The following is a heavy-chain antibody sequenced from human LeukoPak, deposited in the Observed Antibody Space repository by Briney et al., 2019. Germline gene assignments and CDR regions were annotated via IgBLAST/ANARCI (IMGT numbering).Heavy chain of an antibody. CDR2: MSGSGGGT. D-gene: IGHD1-26*01. J-gene: IGHJ4*02. CDR3: AKSSGSYPYYFDY. Sequence: GRSLRLSCAASGFTFSSYAMTWVRQGPGKGLEWVSAMSGSGGGTYYADSVKGRFTISRDNSKNTLHLQMHSLRAEDTAVYYCAKSSGSYPYYFDYWGQGTLVTVSS. CDR1: GFTFSSYA. V-gene: IGHV3-23*01.